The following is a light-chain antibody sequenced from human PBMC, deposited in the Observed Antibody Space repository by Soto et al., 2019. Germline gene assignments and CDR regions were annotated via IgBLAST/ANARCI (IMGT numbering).Light chain of an antibody. CDR1: QSVSSN. CDR3: QQYNNWST. J-gene: IGKJ1*01. CDR2: GAS. Sequence: ERVKSQSRATLSVSPGERATLSCRASQSVSSNLAWYQQKPGQAPRLLIYGASTRATGIPARFSGSGSGTEFTLTISSLQSEDFAVYYCQQYNNWSTFGQGTKVDIK. V-gene: IGKV3-15*01.